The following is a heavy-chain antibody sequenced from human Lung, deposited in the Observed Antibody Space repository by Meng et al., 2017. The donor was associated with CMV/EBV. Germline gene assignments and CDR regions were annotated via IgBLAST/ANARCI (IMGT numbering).Heavy chain of an antibody. D-gene: IGHD3-10*01. CDR3: LRRSGGSV. V-gene: IGHV4-4*02. Sequence: QVRLRASGPALVQPSATLSLTCAVSGDSITNHNWWAWVRQPPGKGLEWIGEIPHRGSSAYNPSLKSRVSMSIDKSKNQFSLKLTSVTAADTAVYHCLRRSGGSVWGQGTLVTVSS. CDR2: IPHRGSS. J-gene: IGHJ1*01. CDR1: GDSITNHNW.